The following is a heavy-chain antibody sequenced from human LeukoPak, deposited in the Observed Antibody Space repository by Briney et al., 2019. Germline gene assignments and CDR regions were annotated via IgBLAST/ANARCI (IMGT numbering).Heavy chain of an antibody. CDR3: AREHYDSSGYIGVY. J-gene: IGHJ4*02. CDR1: GGSISSGGYY. V-gene: IGHV4-30-2*01. Sequence: PSQTLSLTCTVSGGSISSGGYYWSWSREPPGKGLEWIGYIYHSGSTYYNPSLKSRVTISVDRSKNQFSLKLSSVTAADTAVYYCAREHYDSSGYIGVYWGQGTLVTVSS. CDR2: IYHSGST. D-gene: IGHD3-22*01.